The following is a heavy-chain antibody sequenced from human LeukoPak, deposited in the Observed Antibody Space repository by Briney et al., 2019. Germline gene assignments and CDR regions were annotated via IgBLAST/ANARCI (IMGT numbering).Heavy chain of an antibody. CDR3: AREMTTVTTGFDY. CDR2: IIPILGIA. V-gene: IGHV1-69*04. J-gene: IGHJ4*02. CDR1: GGTFSSYA. Sequence: SVKVSCKASGGTFSSYAISWVRQAPGQGLEWMGRIIPILGIANYAQKFQGRVTITADKSTSTAYMELRSLRSDDTAVYYCAREMTTVTTGFDYWGQGTLVTVSS. D-gene: IGHD4-17*01.